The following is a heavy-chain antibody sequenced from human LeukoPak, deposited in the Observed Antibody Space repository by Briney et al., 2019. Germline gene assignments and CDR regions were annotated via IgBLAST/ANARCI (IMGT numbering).Heavy chain of an antibody. V-gene: IGHV1-69*13. D-gene: IGHD4-23*01. CDR3: ARVGITAATADY. J-gene: IGHJ4*02. Sequence: GASVKVSCKASGGTFSSYAISWVRQAPGQGLEWMGGIIPIFGTSNYAQKFQGRVTITADESTSTAYMELHSLRSEDTAVYFCARVGITAATADYWGQGTLVTVSS. CDR1: GGTFSSYA. CDR2: IIPIFGTS.